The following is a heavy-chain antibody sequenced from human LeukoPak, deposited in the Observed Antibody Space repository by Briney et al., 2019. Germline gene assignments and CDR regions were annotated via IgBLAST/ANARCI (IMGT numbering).Heavy chain of an antibody. CDR2: IRGSGCSNT. D-gene: IGHD5-12*01. V-gene: IGHV3-23*01. CDR1: GFTFSTYA. J-gene: IGHJ4*02. CDR3: AKGVLRSSPDY. Sequence: GGSLRLSCAASGFTFSTYAMSWVRQAPGKGREWVSTIRGSGCSNTYYADSVQGRFTISRDNSKNTLYLQMNTLRAEDTAVYYCAKGVLRSSPDYWGQGTLVTVSS.